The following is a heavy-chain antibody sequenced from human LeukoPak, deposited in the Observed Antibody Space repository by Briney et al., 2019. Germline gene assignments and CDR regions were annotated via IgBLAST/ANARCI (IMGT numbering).Heavy chain of an antibody. CDR1: GFTFSSYS. CDR2: ISSSSSYI. D-gene: IGHD6-6*01. J-gene: IGHJ4*02. V-gene: IGHV3-21*01. CDR3: ARGYSSSPLGDY. Sequence: PGGSLRLSCAASGFTFSSYSMNWVRQAPGKGLEWVSSISSSSSYIYYADSVKGRFTTSRDNAKNSLYLQMNSLRAEDTAVYYCARGYSSSPLGDYWGQGTLVTVSS.